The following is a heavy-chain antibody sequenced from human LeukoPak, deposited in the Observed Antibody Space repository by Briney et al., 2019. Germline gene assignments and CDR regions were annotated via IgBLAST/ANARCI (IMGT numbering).Heavy chain of an antibody. CDR3: ARGGMITMIVVAYFDY. CDR2: INPNSGGT. CDR1: GYTFTGYY. J-gene: IGHJ4*02. D-gene: IGHD3-22*01. V-gene: IGHV1-2*02. Sequence: ASVKVSCKASGYTFTGYYMHWVRQAPGQGLEWMGWINPNSGGTNYAQKFQGRVTMTRDTSISTAYMELSRLRSDDTAVYYCARGGMITMIVVAYFDYWGQGTLVTVSS.